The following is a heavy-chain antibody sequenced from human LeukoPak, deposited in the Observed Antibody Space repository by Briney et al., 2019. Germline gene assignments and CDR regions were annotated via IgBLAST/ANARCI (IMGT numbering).Heavy chain of an antibody. J-gene: IGHJ4*02. CDR2: IWYDGSNE. V-gene: IGHV3-33*01. Sequence: GGSLRLSCAASGFTFSSYGMHWVRQAPGKGLEWVALIWYDGSNENYADSVKGRFTISRDISKNTLYLQMNSLRAEDTAVYYCARDYSVGGPGDWGQGTLVTVSS. CDR3: ARDYSVGGPGD. CDR1: GFTFSSYG. D-gene: IGHD3-10*02.